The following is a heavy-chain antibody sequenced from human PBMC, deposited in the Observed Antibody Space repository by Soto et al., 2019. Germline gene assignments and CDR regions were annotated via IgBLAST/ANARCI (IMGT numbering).Heavy chain of an antibody. CDR1: GFTFSSYG. Sequence: QVQLVESGGGVVQPGRSLRLSCAASGFTFSSYGMHWVRQAPGKGREWVAVIWYDGSNKYYADSVKGRFTISRDNSKNTLYLQMNSLRAEDTAVYYCARDKDFGGSMHDAFDIWGQGTMVTVSS. D-gene: IGHD1-26*01. CDR3: ARDKDFGGSMHDAFDI. CDR2: IWYDGSNK. V-gene: IGHV3-33*01. J-gene: IGHJ3*02.